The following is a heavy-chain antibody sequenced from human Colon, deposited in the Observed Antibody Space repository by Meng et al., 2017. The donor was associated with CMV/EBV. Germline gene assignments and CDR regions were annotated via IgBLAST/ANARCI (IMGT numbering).Heavy chain of an antibody. V-gene: IGHV3-23*01. CDR3: APPPGRYQLLFVVGYFDY. CDR2: ISGSGGST. CDR1: GFNFSRTA. J-gene: IGHJ4*02. Sequence: GGSLRLTCAASGFNFSRTAMRWVRQAPGKGLEWVSVISGSGGSTNHADSVKGRFTISRDNSKNTSYLQMNSLRDEDTAVYYCAPPPGRYQLLFVVGYFDYGGQGTLVTVSS. D-gene: IGHD2-2*01.